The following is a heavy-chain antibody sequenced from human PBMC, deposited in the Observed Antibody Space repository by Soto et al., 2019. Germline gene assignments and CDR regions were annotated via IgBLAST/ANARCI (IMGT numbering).Heavy chain of an antibody. CDR1: AGSFSQYD. CDR2: IKHSGSS. CDR3: ARGGSSDWQVALDI. J-gene: IGHJ3*02. D-gene: IGHD6-19*01. V-gene: IGHV4-34*01. Sequence: QVQQKPWGAGLLKPSETMSLTCAVYAGSFSQYDWNWVRQSPGKGLEWIGKIKHSGSSNYNPSLRSRVSMSVDMSKNQFALTLSSVTAADTAVYYCARGGSSDWQVALDIWGQGTMVTVSS.